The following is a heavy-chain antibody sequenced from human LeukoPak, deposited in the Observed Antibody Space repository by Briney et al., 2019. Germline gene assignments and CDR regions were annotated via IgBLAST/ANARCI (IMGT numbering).Heavy chain of an antibody. CDR3: ARGPSGVITFRGVIVHSFDY. J-gene: IGHJ4*02. V-gene: IGHV3-21*01. Sequence: GGSLRLSCAASGFTFSSYSMNWVRQAPGKGLELVSSISSSSSCIYYADSVKGRFTISRDNAKNSLYLQMNSLRAEDTAVYYCARGPSGVITFRGVIVHSFDYWGQGTLVTVSS. CDR1: GFTFSSYS. D-gene: IGHD3-16*02. CDR2: ISSSSSCI.